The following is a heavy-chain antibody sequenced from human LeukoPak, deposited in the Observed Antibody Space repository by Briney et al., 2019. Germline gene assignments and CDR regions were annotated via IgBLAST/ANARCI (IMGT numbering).Heavy chain of an antibody. CDR2: FDPEDGET. CDR3: ATVLYDSSGYPHY. J-gene: IGHJ4*02. Sequence: ASVKVSCKVSGYTLTELSMHWVRQAPGKGLEWMGGFDPEDGETIYAQKFQGRVTMTEDTSTDTAYLELSSLRSEDTAVYYCATVLYDSSGYPHYWGQGTLVTVSS. V-gene: IGHV1-24*01. D-gene: IGHD3-22*01. CDR1: GYTLTELS.